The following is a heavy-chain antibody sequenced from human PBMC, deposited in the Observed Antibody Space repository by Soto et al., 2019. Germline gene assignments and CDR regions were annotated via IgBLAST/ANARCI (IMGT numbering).Heavy chain of an antibody. V-gene: IGHV3-74*01. CDR3: ARQQYSGSYWGWFDP. J-gene: IGHJ5*02. D-gene: IGHD1-26*01. CDR2: INSDGSST. CDR1: GFTFSSYW. Sequence: LRLSCAASGFTFSSYWMHWVRQAPGKGLVWVSRINSDGSSTSYADSVKGRFTISRDNAKNTLYLQMNSLRAEDTAVYYCARQQYSGSYWGWFDPWGQGTLVTVSS.